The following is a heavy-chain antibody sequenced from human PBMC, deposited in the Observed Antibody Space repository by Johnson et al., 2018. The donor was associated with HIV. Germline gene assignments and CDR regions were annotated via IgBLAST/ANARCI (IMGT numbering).Heavy chain of an antibody. CDR1: GFTFSSYA. CDR2: ISGSGGST. CDR3: ARISGWYSPAFDI. V-gene: IGHV3-23*04. Sequence: EVQLVESGGGVVQPGRSLRLSCAASGFTFSSYAMSWVRQAPGKGLEWVSAISGSGGSTYYADSVKGRFTISRDNSKNSLDLQRNSLRAEDTAVYYCARISGWYSPAFDIWGQGTMVTVSS. D-gene: IGHD6-19*01. J-gene: IGHJ3*02.